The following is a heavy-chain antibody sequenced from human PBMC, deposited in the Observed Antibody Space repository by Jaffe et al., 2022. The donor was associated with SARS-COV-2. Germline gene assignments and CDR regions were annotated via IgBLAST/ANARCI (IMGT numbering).Heavy chain of an antibody. J-gene: IGHJ4*02. CDR1: GFTFSSYG. CDR3: AKSLYYDILTGYSGYFDY. D-gene: IGHD3-9*01. Sequence: QVQLVESGGGVVQPGRSLRLSCAASGFTFSSYGMHWVRQAPGKGLEWVAVISYDGSNKYYADSVKGRFTISRDNSKNTLYLQMNSLRAEDTAVYYCAKSLYYDILTGYSGYFDYWGQGTLVTVSS. V-gene: IGHV3-30*18. CDR2: ISYDGSNK.